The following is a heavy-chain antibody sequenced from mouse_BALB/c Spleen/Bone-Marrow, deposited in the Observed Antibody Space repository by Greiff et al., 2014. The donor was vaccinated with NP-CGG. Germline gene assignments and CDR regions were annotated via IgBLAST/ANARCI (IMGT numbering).Heavy chain of an antibody. D-gene: IGHD2-10*02. CDR1: GYTFTEYI. Sequence: QVQLQQPGAGLVKPGASMKLSCKASGYTFTEYIIHWVKQRSGQGLEWIGWFYPGSGSIKYNEKFKDKATLTADKSSSTVYMELSRLASEDSAVYFCARHESYGNYLYFDVWGAGTTVTVSS. CDR3: ARHESYGNYLYFDV. CDR2: FYPGSGSI. J-gene: IGHJ1*01. V-gene: IGHV1-62-2*01.